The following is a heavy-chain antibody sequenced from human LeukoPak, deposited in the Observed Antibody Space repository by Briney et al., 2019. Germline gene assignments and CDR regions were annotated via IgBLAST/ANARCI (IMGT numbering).Heavy chain of an antibody. V-gene: IGHV1-69*05. J-gene: IGHJ6*03. Sequence: PGASVKVSCKASGYTFTSYYMHWVRQAPGQGLEWMGRIIPIFGTANYAQKFQGRVTITTDESTSTAYMELSSLRSEDTAVYYCARVGSGDYEAYYYMDVWGRGTTVTVSS. D-gene: IGHD4-17*01. CDR2: IIPIFGTA. CDR1: GYTFTSYY. CDR3: ARVGSGDYEAYYYMDV.